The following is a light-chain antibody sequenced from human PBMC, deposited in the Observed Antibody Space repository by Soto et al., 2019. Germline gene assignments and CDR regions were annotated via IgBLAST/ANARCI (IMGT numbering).Light chain of an antibody. Sequence: EIVLTQSPGTLSLSPGERATLSCRASQSVTSSYLAWYQQKPGQAPRLLIYGASSRATGNPDRFSGSGSGTDFTLTISRLEPEDFAVYYCQQYGNSPRVTFGGGTKVEIK. J-gene: IGKJ4*01. CDR3: QQYGNSPRVT. CDR2: GAS. V-gene: IGKV3-20*01. CDR1: QSVTSSY.